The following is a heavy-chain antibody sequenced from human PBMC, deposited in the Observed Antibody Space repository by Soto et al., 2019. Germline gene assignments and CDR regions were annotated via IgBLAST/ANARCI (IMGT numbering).Heavy chain of an antibody. D-gene: IGHD1-1*01. CDR2: INAGNGNT. V-gene: IGHV1-3*01. CDR1: GYTFTSYA. J-gene: IGHJ5*02. CDR3: ARDLSRAPSKTGFDP. Sequence: GASVKVSCKASGYTFTSYAMHWVRQAPGQRLEWMGWINAGNGNTKYSQKFQGRVTITRDTSASTAYMELSSLRSEDTAVYYCARDLSRAPSKTGFDPWGQGTLVTVSS.